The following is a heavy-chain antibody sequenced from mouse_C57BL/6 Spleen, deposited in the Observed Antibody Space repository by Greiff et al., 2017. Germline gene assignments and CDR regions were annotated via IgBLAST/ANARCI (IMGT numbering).Heavy chain of an antibody. V-gene: IGHV5-17*01. D-gene: IGHD2-3*01. Sequence: EVKLMESGGGLVKPGGSLKLSCAASGFTFSDYGMHWVRQAPEKGLEWVAYISSGSSTIYYADTVKGRFTISRDNAKNTLFLQMTSLRSEDTAMYYCARRELYDGYYGAMDYWGQGTSVTVSS. J-gene: IGHJ4*01. CDR3: ARRELYDGYYGAMDY. CDR1: GFTFSDYG. CDR2: ISSGSSTI.